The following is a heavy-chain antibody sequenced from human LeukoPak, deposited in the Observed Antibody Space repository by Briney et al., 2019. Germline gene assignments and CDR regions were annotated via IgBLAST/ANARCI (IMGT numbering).Heavy chain of an antibody. CDR3: ERNDPESSGFDN. Sequence: PSETLSLTCAVSGYSIRTSNWWGGIRQPPGKGLEWIGYIYYSGSTYYNPSLKSRVTMSVDTSKNQFSRTLRAVSAVDTAVYYCERNDPESSGFDNWGQGTLVTVSS. CDR2: IYYSGST. D-gene: IGHD3-22*01. J-gene: IGHJ4*02. V-gene: IGHV4-28*01. CDR1: GYSIRTSNW.